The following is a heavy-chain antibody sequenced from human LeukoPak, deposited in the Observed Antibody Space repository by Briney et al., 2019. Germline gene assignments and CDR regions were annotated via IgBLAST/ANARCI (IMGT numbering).Heavy chain of an antibody. CDR3: ARASSYYYGMDV. Sequence: GGSLRLSCAASGFTFSSYSMNWVRQAPGKGLEGVSSISSSSSYIYYADSVKGRFTISRDNAKNSLYLQMNSLRAEDTAVHYCARASSYYYGMDVWGQGTTVTVSS. CDR2: ISSSSSYI. J-gene: IGHJ6*02. V-gene: IGHV3-21*01. CDR1: GFTFSSYS.